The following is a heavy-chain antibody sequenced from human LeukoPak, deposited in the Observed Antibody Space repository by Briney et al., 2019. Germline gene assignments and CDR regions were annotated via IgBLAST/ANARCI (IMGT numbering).Heavy chain of an antibody. D-gene: IGHD6-19*01. Sequence: SETLSLTCTVSGGSISSYYWSWIRQPPGKGLEWIGYIYYSGSTNYNPSLKSRVTISVDTSKNQFSLKVSSVTAADTAVYYCTRDSGPRFDYWGQGTLVTVSS. CDR1: GGSISSYY. CDR3: TRDSGPRFDY. V-gene: IGHV4-59*01. CDR2: IYYSGST. J-gene: IGHJ4*02.